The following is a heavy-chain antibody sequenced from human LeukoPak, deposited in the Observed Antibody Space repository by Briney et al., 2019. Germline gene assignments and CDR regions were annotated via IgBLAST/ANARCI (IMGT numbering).Heavy chain of an antibody. CDR3: ANFKGY. Sequence: PGGSLRLSCAASGFAFSSYGMHWVRQAPGKGLEWVAFIRYDGSSKYYADSVKGRFTISRDNSKNTLYLQMNSLRAEDTAVYYCANFKGYWGQGTLVTVSS. J-gene: IGHJ4*02. CDR1: GFAFSSYG. V-gene: IGHV3-30*02. CDR2: IRYDGSSK.